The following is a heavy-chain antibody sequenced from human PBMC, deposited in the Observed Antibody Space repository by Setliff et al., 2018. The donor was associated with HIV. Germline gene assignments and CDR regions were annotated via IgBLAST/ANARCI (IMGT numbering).Heavy chain of an antibody. CDR3: AREGVGYNPFYYYGMDA. D-gene: IGHD5-12*01. CDR2: IYYTEIT. Sequence: PSETLSLTCTVSGGSISSGGYYWSWIRQHPGKGLEWIGHIYYTEITYYNPSLRSRLTISLDTSKNQFSLKLSSVTAADTAVYFCAREGVGYNPFYYYGMDAWGQGTTVTVSS. J-gene: IGHJ6*02. CDR1: GGSISSGGYY. V-gene: IGHV4-31*03.